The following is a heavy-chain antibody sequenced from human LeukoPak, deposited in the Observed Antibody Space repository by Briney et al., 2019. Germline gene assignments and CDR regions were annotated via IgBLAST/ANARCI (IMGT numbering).Heavy chain of an antibody. CDR2: IWYDGSNK. Sequence: GGSLRLSCAASGFTFSSYGMHWVRQAPGQGLDCVAVIWYDGSNKYYADSVKGRFTISRDNSKNTLYLQMNSLRAEDTAVYYCARVSAVGYFDYWGQGTLVTVSS. V-gene: IGHV3-33*01. CDR1: GFTFSSYG. CDR3: ARVSAVGYFDY. J-gene: IGHJ4*02. D-gene: IGHD6-19*01.